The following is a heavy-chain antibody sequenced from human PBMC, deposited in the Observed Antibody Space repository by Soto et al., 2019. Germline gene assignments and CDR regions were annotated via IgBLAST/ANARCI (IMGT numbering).Heavy chain of an antibody. J-gene: IGHJ6*02. CDR1: GFTFSIEW. V-gene: IGHV3-7*05. Sequence: ETLRLSCAPSGFTFSIEWMSWSRQAPGKVLEWVTNINADGNDKYYVDSVKCRFTICRDNAKKSLCLQMNSLRAEDTAVYHCARAGVWGQGTTVTVS. CDR2: INADGNDK. CDR3: ARAGV.